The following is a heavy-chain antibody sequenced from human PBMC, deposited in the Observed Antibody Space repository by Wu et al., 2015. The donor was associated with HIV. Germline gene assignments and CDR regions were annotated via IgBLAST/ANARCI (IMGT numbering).Heavy chain of an antibody. CDR1: GYSITTGYS. CDR2: FYRRRDP. J-gene: IGHJ4*02. D-gene: IGHD3-9*01. CDR3: ARPKTLNKLRIFSVGVYAGRERALGFTKFT. Sequence: QVQLIESGPGLVRPSETLSLTCSVSGYSITTGYSWGWVRQPPGKGPEWIATFYRRRDPYYNSSFKSRVTISVDAARNQLSLRLTSVTAAGHGRVYYCARPKTLNKLRIFSVGVYAGRERALGFTKFTWGQESSSSSP. V-gene: IGHV4-38-2*01.